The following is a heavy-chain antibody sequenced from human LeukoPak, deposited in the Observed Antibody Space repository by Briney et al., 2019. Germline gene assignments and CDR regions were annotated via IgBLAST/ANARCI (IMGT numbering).Heavy chain of an antibody. Sequence: GRSLRLSCAASGFTFSSYGMHWVRQAPGKGLEWVAVISYEGSNKYYADSVKGRFTIYRDNSKNTLYLQMNSLRAEDTAVYYCAKESPTTPAYYFDYWGQGTLVTVSS. J-gene: IGHJ4*02. CDR3: AKESPTTPAYYFDY. V-gene: IGHV3-30*18. CDR1: GFTFSSYG. D-gene: IGHD4-11*01. CDR2: ISYEGSNK.